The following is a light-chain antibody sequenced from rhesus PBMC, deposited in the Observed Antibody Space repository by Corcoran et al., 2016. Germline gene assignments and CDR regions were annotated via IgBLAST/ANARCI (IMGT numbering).Light chain of an antibody. CDR3: QHGYGTPFT. CDR2: KAS. CDR1: ENVNNY. V-gene: IGKV1-74*01. J-gene: IGKJ3*01. Sequence: DIQMTQSPSSLSASVGDRVTITCRASENVNNYLNWYQQKTGKAPKLLNYKASTLKSGVPSRFSGSGSGTDYTFTISSLQPEDVATYYCQHGYGTPFTFGPGTKLDIK.